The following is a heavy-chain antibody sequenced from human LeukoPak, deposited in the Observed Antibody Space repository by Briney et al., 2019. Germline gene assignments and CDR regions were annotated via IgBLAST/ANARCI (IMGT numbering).Heavy chain of an antibody. CDR3: ARSNYVLTENPYFDY. Sequence: PSQTLSLTCTVSGGSINSGVYYWSWIRQHPGKGREWIGYISYSVNTYYSPSLKSRVTISVDTSKNQFSLKLSSVTAADTAVYYCARSNYVLTENPYFDYWGQGTLVTVSS. CDR1: GGSINSGVYY. CDR2: ISYSVNT. J-gene: IGHJ4*02. D-gene: IGHD4-11*01. V-gene: IGHV4-31*03.